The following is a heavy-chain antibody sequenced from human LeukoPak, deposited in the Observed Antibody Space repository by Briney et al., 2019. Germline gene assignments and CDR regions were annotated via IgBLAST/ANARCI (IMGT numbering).Heavy chain of an antibody. CDR3: AREGERYYFDY. V-gene: IGHV3-7*01. CDR2: IKQDGSEK. CDR1: GFTFSSYW. Sequence: PGGSLRLSCAASGFTFSSYWMSWVRQAPGKGLEWVANIKQDGSEKYYVDSVKGRFTIPRDNAKNSLYLQMNSLRAEDTAVYYCAREGERYYFDYWGQGTLVTVSS. J-gene: IGHJ4*02.